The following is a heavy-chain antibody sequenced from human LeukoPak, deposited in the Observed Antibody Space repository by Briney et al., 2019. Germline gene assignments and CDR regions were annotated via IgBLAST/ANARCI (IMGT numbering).Heavy chain of an antibody. V-gene: IGHV4-39*01. D-gene: IGHD3-22*01. J-gene: IGHJ4*02. CDR1: GGSISSSSYY. CDR3: AEITVASSHYYDSSGYYYGGVFDY. CDR2: TYYSGST. Sequence: SETLSLTCTVSGGSISSSSYYWGWIRQPPGKGLEWIGSTYYSGSTYYNPSLKSRVTISVDTSKNQFSLKLSSVTAADTAVYYCAEITVASSHYYDSSGYYYGGVFDYWGQGTLVTVSS.